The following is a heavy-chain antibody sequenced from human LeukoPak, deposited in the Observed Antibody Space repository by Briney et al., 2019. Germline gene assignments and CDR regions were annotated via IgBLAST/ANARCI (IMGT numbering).Heavy chain of an antibody. Sequence: AASVTVSFKASGYTFTTYGISWVRQAPGQGLEWMGWISAYNGNTNYAQKLQCRGTMTTGTSTSTAYMQLRSLRSDDTAVYYCARDFYDSSGYYVPEVPLSDYWGQGTLVTVSS. CDR2: ISAYNGNT. J-gene: IGHJ4*02. D-gene: IGHD3-22*01. V-gene: IGHV1-18*01. CDR1: GYTFTTYG. CDR3: ARDFYDSSGYYVPEVPLSDY.